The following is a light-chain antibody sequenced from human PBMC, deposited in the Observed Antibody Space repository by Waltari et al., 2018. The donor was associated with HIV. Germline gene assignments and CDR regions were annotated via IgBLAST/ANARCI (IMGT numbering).Light chain of an antibody. CDR1: RRRVGCYKF. V-gene: IGLV2-8*01. CDR3: SSYAGSNNLV. J-gene: IGLJ2*01. Sequence: QAALTPPPSPSGSAGQSVPIPFPRTRRRVGCYKFLPRYQHHPGKAPNLIIFEVTKRPSGVPARSSGSKSGNTASLTVSGLQADDEADYYCSSYAGSNNLVFGGGTKLTVL. CDR2: EVT.